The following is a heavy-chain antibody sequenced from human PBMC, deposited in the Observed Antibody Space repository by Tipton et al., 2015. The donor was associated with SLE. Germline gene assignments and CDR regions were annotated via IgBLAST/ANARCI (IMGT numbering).Heavy chain of an antibody. J-gene: IGHJ4*02. CDR3: ARGGVGATSH. V-gene: IGHV4-39*07. D-gene: IGHD1-26*01. CDR1: GGSISSSSYY. CDR2: IYHSGST. Sequence: TLSLTCTVSGGSISSSSYYWGWIRQPPGKGLEWIGSIYHSGSTYYNPSLKSRVTISVDTSKNQFSLKLSSVTAADTAVYYCARGGVGATSHWGQGTLVTVSS.